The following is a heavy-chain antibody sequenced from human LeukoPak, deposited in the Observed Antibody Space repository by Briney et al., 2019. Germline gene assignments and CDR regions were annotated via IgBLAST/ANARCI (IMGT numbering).Heavy chain of an antibody. V-gene: IGHV3-21*01. CDR2: ISSSSSYI. CDR1: GFTFSSYS. Sequence: GGSLRLSCAASGFTFSSYSMNWVRQAPGKGLEWVSSISSSSSYIYYADSVKGRFTISRDNAKNSLYLQMNSLRAEDTAAYYCARDFRAAAPHDYYYYYMDVWGKGTTVTVSS. CDR3: ARDFRAAAPHDYYYYYMDV. D-gene: IGHD6-13*01. J-gene: IGHJ6*03.